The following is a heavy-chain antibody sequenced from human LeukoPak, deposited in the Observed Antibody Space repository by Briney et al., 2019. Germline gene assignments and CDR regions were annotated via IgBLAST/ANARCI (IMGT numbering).Heavy chain of an antibody. CDR2: IYSGGST. CDR3: AGRDNGYYYGMDV. CDR1: GFTVSSNY. D-gene: IGHD2-8*01. J-gene: IGHJ6*02. V-gene: IGHV3-66*01. Sequence: GGSLRLSCAASGFTVSSNYMSWVRHTPGKGLEWVSLIYSGGSTYYADSVKGRFTISRDNSKNTLYLQMNSLRAEDTAAYYCAGRDNGYYYGMDVWGQGTTVAVSS.